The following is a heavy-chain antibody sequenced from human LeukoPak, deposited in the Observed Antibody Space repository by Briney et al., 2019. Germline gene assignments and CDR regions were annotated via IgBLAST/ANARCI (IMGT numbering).Heavy chain of an antibody. V-gene: IGHV1-46*01. J-gene: IGHJ5*02. Sequence: ASVKVSCKASGYTFTSYYMHWVRQAPGQGLEWMGIINPSSGSTSYAQKFQGRVTMTRDMPTSTVYLELSSLRSEDTAVYYCAREESCTSCYRGWFDPWGQGTLVTVSS. D-gene: IGHD2-2*01. CDR1: GYTFTSYY. CDR3: AREESCTSCYRGWFDP. CDR2: INPSSGST.